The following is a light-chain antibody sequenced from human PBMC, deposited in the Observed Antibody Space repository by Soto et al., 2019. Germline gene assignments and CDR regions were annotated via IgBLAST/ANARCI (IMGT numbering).Light chain of an antibody. V-gene: IGKV3-20*01. Sequence: EIVLTQSPGTLTLSPGERATLSCRASQSLSSNNLAWYQQRPGQAPRLLIYAAASRAAGVPDRFSGSGSGTDFTLIITRLGPEDFAVYFCQQYGTSPLTFGGGTKVEI. J-gene: IGKJ4*01. CDR2: AAA. CDR3: QQYGTSPLT. CDR1: QSLSSNN.